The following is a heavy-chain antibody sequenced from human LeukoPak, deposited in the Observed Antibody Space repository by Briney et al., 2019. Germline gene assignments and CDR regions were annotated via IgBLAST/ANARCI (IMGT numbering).Heavy chain of an antibody. CDR2: IYYSGRT. Sequence: KSSETLSLTCTVSGGSISSSNGYWGWIRQPPGRGLEWIGSIYYSGRTYYNPSLKSRVTMSVDTSKNQFSLRLSSVTAADTAVYYCARHSGYALCSWFDPWGQGTLVTVSS. V-gene: IGHV4-39*01. CDR1: GGSISSSNGY. CDR3: ARHSGYALCSWFDP. D-gene: IGHD5-12*01. J-gene: IGHJ5*02.